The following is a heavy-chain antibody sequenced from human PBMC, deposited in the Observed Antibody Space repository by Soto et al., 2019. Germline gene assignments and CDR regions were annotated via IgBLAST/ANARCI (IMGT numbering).Heavy chain of an antibody. D-gene: IGHD3-10*01. Sequence: PSETLSLTCAVYGGSFSGYYWSWIRQPPGKGLEWIGEINHSGSTNYNPSLKSRVTISVDTSKNQFSLKLSSVTAADTAVYYCAGGAWFGELPRSDYYYYMDVWGKGTTVTVSS. CDR2: INHSGST. CDR3: AGGAWFGELPRSDYYYYMDV. CDR1: GGSFSGYY. V-gene: IGHV4-34*01. J-gene: IGHJ6*03.